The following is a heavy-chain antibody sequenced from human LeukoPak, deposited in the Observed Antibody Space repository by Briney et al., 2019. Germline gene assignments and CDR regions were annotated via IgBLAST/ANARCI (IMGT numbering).Heavy chain of an antibody. D-gene: IGHD3-3*01. CDR3: ARDYDFWSGYFDY. Sequence: GGSLRLSCAASGFTFSSYAMHWVRQAPGKGLEWVAVISYDGSNKYYADSVKGRFTISRDNSKNTLYLQMNSLRAEDTAVYYCARDYDFWSGYFDYWGQGTLVTVSS. J-gene: IGHJ4*02. CDR1: GFTFSSYA. CDR2: ISYDGSNK. V-gene: IGHV3-30-3*01.